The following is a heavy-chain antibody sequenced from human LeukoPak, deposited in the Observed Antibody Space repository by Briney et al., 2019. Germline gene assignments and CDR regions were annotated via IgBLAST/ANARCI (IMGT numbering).Heavy chain of an antibody. Sequence: GGSLRLSCAASGFTFSSYAMSWVRQAPGKGLEWVSGISGNGDNTYYADSVKGWFTISRDNSKNTLYVQVNSLGTEDTAAYYCAKGSYYDSSGSFYLDYWGQGTLVTVSS. J-gene: IGHJ4*02. D-gene: IGHD3-22*01. V-gene: IGHV3-23*01. CDR2: ISGNGDNT. CDR3: AKGSYYDSSGSFYLDY. CDR1: GFTFSSYA.